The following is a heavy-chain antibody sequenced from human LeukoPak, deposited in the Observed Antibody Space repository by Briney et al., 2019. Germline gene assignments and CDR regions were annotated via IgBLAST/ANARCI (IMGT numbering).Heavy chain of an antibody. V-gene: IGHV4-59*01. J-gene: IGHJ3*02. CDR1: GGSISSYY. D-gene: IGHD3-10*01. CDR3: ARFGRRGLLWFGEFPNHDAFDI. Sequence: SETLSHTCTVSGGSISSYYWSWIRQPPGKGLEWIGYIYYSGSTNYNPSLKSRVTISVDTSKNQFSLKLSSVTAADTAVYYCARFGRRGLLWFGEFPNHDAFDIWGQGTMVTVSS. CDR2: IYYSGST.